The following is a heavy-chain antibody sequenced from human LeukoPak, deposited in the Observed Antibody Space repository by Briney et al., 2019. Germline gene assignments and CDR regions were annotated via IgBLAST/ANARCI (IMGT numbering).Heavy chain of an antibody. CDR3: ARATYGDPPDY. CDR1: GFTFSSYS. V-gene: IGHV3-21*01. Sequence: GGSQRLSCAASGFTFSSYSMNWVRQAPGKGLEWVSSISSSSSYIYYADSVKGRFTISRDNAKNSLYLQMNSLRAEDTAVYYCARATYGDPPDYWGQGTLVTVSS. D-gene: IGHD4-17*01. J-gene: IGHJ4*02. CDR2: ISSSSSYI.